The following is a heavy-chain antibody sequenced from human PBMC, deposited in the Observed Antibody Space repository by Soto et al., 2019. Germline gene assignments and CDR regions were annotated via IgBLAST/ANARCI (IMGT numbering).Heavy chain of an antibody. D-gene: IGHD3-10*01. V-gene: IGHV4-34*01. CDR3: ARGLRVGYYGSGRYPRYYFAY. Sequence: PSETLSLTCAVYGGSFSGYYWSWIRQPPGKGLEWIGEINHSGSTNYNPSLKSRVTISVDTSKNQFSLKLSSVTAADTAVYYCARGLRVGYYGSGRYPRYYFAYWGQGTLVTVSS. CDR1: GGSFSGYY. CDR2: INHSGST. J-gene: IGHJ4*02.